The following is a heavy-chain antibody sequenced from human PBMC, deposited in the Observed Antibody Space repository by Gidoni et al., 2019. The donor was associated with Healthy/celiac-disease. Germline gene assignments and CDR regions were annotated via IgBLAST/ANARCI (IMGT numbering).Heavy chain of an antibody. CDR3: ARGQGRVVVVPAAIGESDWFDP. D-gene: IGHD2-2*01. V-gene: IGHV4-31*03. Sequence: QVQLQESGPGLVKPSQTLSVTCTVSGGSISSGGYYWSWIRQHPGKGLEWIGYIYYSGRTYYNPSLKSRVTISVDTSKNQFSLKLSSVTAADTAVYYCARGQGRVVVVPAAIGESDWFDPWGQGTLVTVSS. CDR1: GGSISSGGYY. J-gene: IGHJ5*02. CDR2: IYYSGRT.